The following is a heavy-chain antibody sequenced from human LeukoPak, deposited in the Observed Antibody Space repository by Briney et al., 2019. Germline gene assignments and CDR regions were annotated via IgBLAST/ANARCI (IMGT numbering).Heavy chain of an antibody. D-gene: IGHD6-13*01. CDR2: IYSGGST. Sequence: GGSLRLSCAASGFTVSSDYMSWVRQAPGKGLEWVSVIYSGGSTYYADSVKGRFTISRDNSKNTLYLQMNSLRVEDTAVYYCARDGFSSSWGLAYWGQGTLVTVSS. V-gene: IGHV3-53*01. CDR1: GFTVSSDY. CDR3: ARDGFSSSWGLAY. J-gene: IGHJ4*02.